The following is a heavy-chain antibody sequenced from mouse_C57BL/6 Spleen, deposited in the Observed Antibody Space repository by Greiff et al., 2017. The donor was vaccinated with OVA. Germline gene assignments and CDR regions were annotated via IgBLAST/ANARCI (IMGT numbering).Heavy chain of an antibody. Sequence: EVKLMESGGDLVKPGGSLKLSCAASGFTFSSYGMSWVRQTPDKRLEWVATISSGGSYTYYPDSVKGRFTISRDNAKNTLYLQMSSLKSEDTAMYYCARHESNSYAMDYWGQGTSVTVSS. CDR1: GFTFSSYG. V-gene: IGHV5-6*01. D-gene: IGHD2-5*01. J-gene: IGHJ4*01. CDR3: ARHESNSYAMDY. CDR2: ISSGGSYT.